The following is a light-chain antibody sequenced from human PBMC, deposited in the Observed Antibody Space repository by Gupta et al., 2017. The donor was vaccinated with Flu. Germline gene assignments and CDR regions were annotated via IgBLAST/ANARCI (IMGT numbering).Light chain of an antibody. CDR2: VNSDGSH. CDR1: SGHSSYA. CDR3: QTWGTGCV. Sequence: QLVLTQSPSASASLGASVKLTCTLSSGHSSYAIAWHQKQPGKGPPYLMKVNSDGSHSKGDGIPYRFSGSSSAAALYLIVSRLEAEDEYYYYSQTWGTGCVFGGGTKLTVL. V-gene: IGLV4-69*01. J-gene: IGLJ3*02.